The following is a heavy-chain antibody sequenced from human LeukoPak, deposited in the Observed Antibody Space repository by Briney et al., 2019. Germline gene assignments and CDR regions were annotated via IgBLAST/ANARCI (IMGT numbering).Heavy chain of an antibody. J-gene: IGHJ4*02. D-gene: IGHD3-10*01. Sequence: ASVKVSFKASGYPFSSYGITWVRPAPGQGLEWMGWINAYNGNFNYSQKFQARVTITTDTSTSTAYLELRSLRFDDTAVYYCAKDIYYGSGSYPGNWGQGTLVTVSS. CDR3: AKDIYYGSGSYPGN. V-gene: IGHV1-18*01. CDR1: GYPFSSYG. CDR2: INAYNGNF.